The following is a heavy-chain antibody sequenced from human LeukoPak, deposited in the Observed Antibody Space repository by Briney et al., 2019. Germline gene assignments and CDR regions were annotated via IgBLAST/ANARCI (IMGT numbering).Heavy chain of an antibody. D-gene: IGHD2-15*01. CDR3: ARGVRTVVVVAANNWFDP. J-gene: IGHJ5*02. Sequence: PGGSLRLSCAASGFTFSSYSMNWVRQAPGKGLECVSSISSSSSYIYHADSVKGRFPISRDNAKNSLYLQMNRLRAEDTAVYYCARGVRTVVVVAANNWFDPWGQGTLVTVSS. CDR1: GFTFSSYS. CDR2: ISSSSSYI. V-gene: IGHV3-21*01.